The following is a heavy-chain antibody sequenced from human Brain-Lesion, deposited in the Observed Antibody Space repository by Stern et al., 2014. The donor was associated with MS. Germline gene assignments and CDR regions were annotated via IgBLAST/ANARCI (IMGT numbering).Heavy chain of an antibody. CDR3: ARNHRPPVNYYDALHY. J-gene: IGHJ4*02. V-gene: IGHV4-59*01. Sequence: VHLVESGPGLVKPSETLSLTCTVSGGPINGYYWSWIRQPPGQGLEWIGYIYHTGSTNSNPSPQRRSRISVDTAADQISPQLISVTAADTAMYFCARNHRPPVNYYDALHYWGQGMLVTVSS. CDR2: IYHTGST. D-gene: IGHD3-22*01. CDR1: GGPINGYY.